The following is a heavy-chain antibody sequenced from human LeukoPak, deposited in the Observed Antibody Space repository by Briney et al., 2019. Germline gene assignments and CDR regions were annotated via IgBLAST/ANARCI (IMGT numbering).Heavy chain of an antibody. D-gene: IGHD6-13*01. CDR3: ATAQNNSWPPAPIDY. V-gene: IGHV1-69*13. CDR1: GGTFTSYA. Sequence: ASVKVSCKASGGTFTSYAITWVRQVPEQGLEWMGEIIPIFGTANYALKFQGRVTITADESTSTAYMELSSLRSDDTALYYCATAQNNSWPPAPIDYWGQGTLVTVSS. CDR2: IIPIFGTA. J-gene: IGHJ4*02.